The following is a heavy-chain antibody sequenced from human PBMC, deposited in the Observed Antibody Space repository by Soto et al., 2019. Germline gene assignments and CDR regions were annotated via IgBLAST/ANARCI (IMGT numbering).Heavy chain of an antibody. V-gene: IGHV3-13*01. D-gene: IGHD3-10*01. CDR2: IGTAGDT. Sequence: SGGSLRLSCAASGFTFSSYDMHWVRQATGKGLEWVSAIGTAGDTYYPGSVKGRFTISRENAKNSLYLQMNSLRAGDTAVYYCAREDRDYGSGRGSYGMDVWGQGTTVTVSS. J-gene: IGHJ6*02. CDR3: AREDRDYGSGRGSYGMDV. CDR1: GFTFSSYD.